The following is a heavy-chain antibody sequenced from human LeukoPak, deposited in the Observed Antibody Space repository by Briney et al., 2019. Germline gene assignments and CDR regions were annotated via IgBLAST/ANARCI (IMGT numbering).Heavy chain of an antibody. Sequence: SETLSLTCTVSGGSISSGDYYWSWIRQPPGKGLEWIGYIYYSGSTYYNPSLKSRVTILVDTSKNQLSLKLSSVTAADTAVYYCARAYYYDSSGYWTGFDYWGQGTLVTVSS. CDR2: IYYSGST. CDR1: GGSISSGDYY. J-gene: IGHJ4*02. CDR3: ARAYYYDSSGYWTGFDY. V-gene: IGHV4-30-4*02. D-gene: IGHD3-22*01.